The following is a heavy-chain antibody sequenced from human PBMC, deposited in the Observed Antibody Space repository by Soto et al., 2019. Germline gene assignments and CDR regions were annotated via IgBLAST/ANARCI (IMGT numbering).Heavy chain of an antibody. CDR2: ISPYNGNT. V-gene: IGHV1-18*01. CDR3: SRGGLGYCSGGSCPQNWFDP. D-gene: IGHD2-15*01. CDR1: GYTFTSFG. J-gene: IGHJ5*02. Sequence: QVQLVQSEAEVKKPGASVKVSCKASGYTFTSFGITWVRQAPGQGLEWMGWISPYNGNTHYVQKFQGRVTMTTDTSTSTAYMELRSLRSDDTAVYYCSRGGLGYCSGGSCPQNWFDPWGQGTLVTVSS.